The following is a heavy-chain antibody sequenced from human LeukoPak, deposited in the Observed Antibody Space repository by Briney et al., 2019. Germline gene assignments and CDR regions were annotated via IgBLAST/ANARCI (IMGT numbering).Heavy chain of an antibody. Sequence: GGSLRLSCAASGFTFSSYAMHWVRQAPGKGLEWVAVISYDGGNKYYADSVKGRFTISRDNSKNTLYLQMNSLRAEDTAVYYCARARLKPTTGTTKGDRSNWFDPWGQGTLVTVSS. J-gene: IGHJ5*02. CDR3: ARARLKPTTGTTKGDRSNWFDP. D-gene: IGHD1-1*01. V-gene: IGHV3-30-3*01. CDR1: GFTFSSYA. CDR2: ISYDGGNK.